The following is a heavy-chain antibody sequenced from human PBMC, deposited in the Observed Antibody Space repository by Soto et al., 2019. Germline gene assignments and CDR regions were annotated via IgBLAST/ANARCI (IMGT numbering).Heavy chain of an antibody. V-gene: IGHV3-33*01. CDR2: IWYDGSNK. Sequence: GGSLRLSCAASGFTFSSYGMHWVRQAPGKGLVWVAVIWYDGSNKYYADSVKGRFTISRDNSKNTLYLQMNSLRAEDTAVYYCARDLWFGELSNYYGMDVWGQGTTVTVSS. CDR1: GFTFSSYG. CDR3: ARDLWFGELSNYYGMDV. J-gene: IGHJ6*02. D-gene: IGHD3-10*01.